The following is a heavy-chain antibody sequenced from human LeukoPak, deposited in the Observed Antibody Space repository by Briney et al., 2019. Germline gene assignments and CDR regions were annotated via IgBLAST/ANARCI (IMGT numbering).Heavy chain of an antibody. CDR1: GGSISSGGYY. V-gene: IGHV4-31*03. CDR2: IYYSGST. CDR3: ASITGTTHYGMDV. D-gene: IGHD1-7*01. J-gene: IGHJ6*02. Sequence: SETLSLTCTVSGGSISSGGYYWSWIRQHPGKGLEWIGYIYYSGSTYYNPSLKSRVTISVDTSKNQFSLKLSSVTAADTAVYYCASITGTTHYGMDVWGQGTTVTVSS.